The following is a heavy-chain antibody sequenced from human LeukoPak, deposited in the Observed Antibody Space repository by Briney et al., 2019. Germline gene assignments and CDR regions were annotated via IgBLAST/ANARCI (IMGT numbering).Heavy chain of an antibody. D-gene: IGHD1-1*01. V-gene: IGHV1-2*02. Sequence: ASVKVSCKASGYTFTSYGISWVRQAPGQGLEWMGWINPNSGGTNYAQKFQGRVTMTRDTSISTAYMELSRLRSDDTAVYYCARDDWNDVAHAFDIWGQGTMVTVSS. CDR2: INPNSGGT. CDR1: GYTFTSYG. CDR3: ARDDWNDVAHAFDI. J-gene: IGHJ3*02.